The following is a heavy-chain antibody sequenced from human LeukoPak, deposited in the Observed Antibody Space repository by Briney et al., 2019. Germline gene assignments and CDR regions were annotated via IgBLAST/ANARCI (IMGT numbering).Heavy chain of an antibody. Sequence: GGSLRLSCAASGFTFSNAWMSWVRQAPGKGLEWVGRIKSKTDGGTTDYAAPVKGRFTISRDDSKNTLYLQMNSLNTEDTAVYYCTTESMGTYYYDRKFDSWGQGTLVTVSS. CDR2: IKSKTDGGTT. CDR1: GFTFSNAW. J-gene: IGHJ4*02. D-gene: IGHD3-22*01. CDR3: TTESMGTYYYDRKFDS. V-gene: IGHV3-15*01.